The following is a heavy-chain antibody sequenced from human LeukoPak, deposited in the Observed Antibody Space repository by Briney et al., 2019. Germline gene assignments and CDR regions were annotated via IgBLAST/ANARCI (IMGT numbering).Heavy chain of an antibody. Sequence: GGSLRLSCAASGLIFDDYTMHWVRQAPGKGLEWVSLISRNGAVTKYADSVKGRFTISRDNAKNSLYLQMNSLRAEDTAVYYCARDRGVVVITATYDYWGQGTLVTVSS. J-gene: IGHJ4*02. D-gene: IGHD3-22*01. CDR2: ISRNGAVT. CDR1: GLIFDDYT. V-gene: IGHV3-43*01. CDR3: ARDRGVVVITATYDY.